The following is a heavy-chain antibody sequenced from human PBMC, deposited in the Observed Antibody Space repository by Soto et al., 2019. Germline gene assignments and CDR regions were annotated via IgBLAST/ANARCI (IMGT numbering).Heavy chain of an antibody. CDR1: GGSISSYY. CDR2: IDTSGTT. J-gene: IGHJ6*02. D-gene: IGHD3-10*01. CDR3: ARGPRGYVYYHGMDV. V-gene: IGHV4-4*07. Sequence: SETLSLTRTVSGGSISSYYVSWIRQSAGKGLEWIGRIDTSGTTNYNPSLKSRVTMSVDASKNHFSLNLSSVTAADTAVYYCARGPRGYVYYHGMDVWGQGTTVTVSS.